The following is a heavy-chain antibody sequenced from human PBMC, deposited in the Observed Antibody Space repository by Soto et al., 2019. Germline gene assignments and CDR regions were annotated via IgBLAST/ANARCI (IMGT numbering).Heavy chain of an antibody. CDR3: AITDSVGYYPY. V-gene: IGHV4-38-2*01. D-gene: IGHD3-22*01. CDR1: GDSITKTYW. J-gene: IGHJ4*02. Sequence: PSETLSLTCAVSGDSITKTYWWAWIRQPPGKELEWLASIFHSGTPFYNPSLTSRGTRSGDTSKNPSTLLLTTLTAADSAVYYCAITDSVGYYPYWGQGILVTVSS. CDR2: IFHSGTP.